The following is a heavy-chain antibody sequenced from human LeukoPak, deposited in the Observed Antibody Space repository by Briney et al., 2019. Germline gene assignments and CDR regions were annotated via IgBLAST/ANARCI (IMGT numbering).Heavy chain of an antibody. CDR2: ISSSGSTI. V-gene: IGHV3-48*03. J-gene: IGHJ4*02. CDR1: GFSFSDYE. CDR3: ARRSSGWHYYFDY. Sequence: HSGGSLRLSCAASGFSFSDYEMNWVRQAPGKGLEWVSYISSSGSTIYYADSVKGRFTISRDNAKNSLYLQMNSLRAEVTAVYYCARRSSGWHYYFDYWGQGTLVTVSS. D-gene: IGHD6-19*01.